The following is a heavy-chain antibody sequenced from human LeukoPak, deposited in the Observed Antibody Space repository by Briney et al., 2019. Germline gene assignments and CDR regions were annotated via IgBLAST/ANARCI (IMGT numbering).Heavy chain of an antibody. CDR3: ARGDGYNWACDY. CDR1: GGSFSGYS. CDR2: INHSGGT. Sequence: SETLSLTCAVYGGSFSGYSWNWIRQPPVKGLEWIGEINHSGGTNYNPSLKSRVTISVDTSKKQFSLKLSSVTAADTAVYYCARGDGYNWACDYWGQGTLVTVSS. J-gene: IGHJ4*02. D-gene: IGHD5-24*01. V-gene: IGHV4-34*01.